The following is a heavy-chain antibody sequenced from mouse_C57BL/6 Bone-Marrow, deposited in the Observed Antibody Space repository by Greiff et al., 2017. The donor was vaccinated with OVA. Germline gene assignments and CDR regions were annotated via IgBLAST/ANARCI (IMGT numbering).Heavy chain of an antibody. CDR2: ISSGGSYT. V-gene: IGHV5-6*01. Sequence: EVKLVESGGDLVKPGGSLKLSCAASGFTFSSYGMSWVRQTPDKRLEWVATISSGGSYTYYPDSVKGRFTISRDNAKNTLYLQMSSLKSEDTAMYYCARLYGNYSVDYWGQGTSVTVSS. D-gene: IGHD2-1*01. CDR3: ARLYGNYSVDY. CDR1: GFTFSSYG. J-gene: IGHJ4*01.